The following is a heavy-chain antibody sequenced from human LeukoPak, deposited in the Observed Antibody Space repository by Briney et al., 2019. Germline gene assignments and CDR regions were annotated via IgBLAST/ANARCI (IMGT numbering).Heavy chain of an antibody. CDR1: GGSFSGYY. J-gene: IGHJ4*02. D-gene: IGHD3-3*01. V-gene: IGHV4-34*01. CDR3: ARRFWSGYYPAYYFDY. CDR2: INHSGST. Sequence: ASETLSLTCAVYGGSFSGYYWSWIRQSPGKGLEWIGEINHSGSTNYNPSLKSRVTISVDTSKNQFSLKLSSVTAADTAVYYCARRFWSGYYPAYYFDYWGQGTLVTVSS.